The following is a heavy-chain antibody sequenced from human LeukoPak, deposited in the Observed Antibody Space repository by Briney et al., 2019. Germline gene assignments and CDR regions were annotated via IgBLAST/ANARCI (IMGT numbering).Heavy chain of an antibody. CDR1: GYTFSNYA. D-gene: IGHD2/OR15-2a*01. Sequence: ASVKVSCKASGYTFSNYAMNWVRQAPGQGLEWMGWIHTNTGNPTYGQGFTGRFVFSLDTSVSTAYLQISDIEAEDNAVYYCARKNNFDAFDIWGQGTMVTVSS. V-gene: IGHV7-4-1*02. CDR3: ARKNNFDAFDI. J-gene: IGHJ3*02. CDR2: IHTNTGNP.